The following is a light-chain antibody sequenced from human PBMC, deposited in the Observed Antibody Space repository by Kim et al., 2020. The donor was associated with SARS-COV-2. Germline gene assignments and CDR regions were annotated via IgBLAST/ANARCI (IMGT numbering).Light chain of an antibody. Sequence: SASVGDRVTITCQASQNINSWLAWDQQKPGKAPKFLIYDASDLRSGVPSRFRGRGSGTQFTLTISDLQPDDVATYYCQQYSTASYSFGQGTKLEI. V-gene: IGKV1-5*01. CDR1: QNINSW. CDR2: DAS. CDR3: QQYSTASYS. J-gene: IGKJ2*01.